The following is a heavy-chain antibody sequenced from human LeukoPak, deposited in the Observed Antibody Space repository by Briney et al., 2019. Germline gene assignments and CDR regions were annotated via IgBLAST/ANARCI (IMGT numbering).Heavy chain of an antibody. CDR2: ISYDTNDR. V-gene: IGHV3-30-3*01. Sequence: PGRSLRLSCAASGFTFSSYHMHWFRQAPGKGLESVAVISYDTNDRYYADSVKGRFTISRDNSRNTLSLQMNSLRTEDTAVYYCARGRDVWGQGTTVTVSS. CDR1: GFTFSSYH. CDR3: ARGRDV. J-gene: IGHJ6*02.